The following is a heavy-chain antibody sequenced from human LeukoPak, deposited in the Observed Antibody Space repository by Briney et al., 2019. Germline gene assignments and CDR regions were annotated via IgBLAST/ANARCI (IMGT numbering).Heavy chain of an antibody. Sequence: PGRSLRLSCAASGFTFSSYAMHWVRQAPGKGLEWVAVISYDGSNKYYADSVKGRFTISRDNSKNTLYLQMNSLRAEDTAVYYCARDLHSIFDYWGQGTLVTVSS. CDR1: GFTFSSYA. V-gene: IGHV3-30-3*01. J-gene: IGHJ4*02. CDR2: ISYDGSNK. D-gene: IGHD4-11*01. CDR3: ARDLHSIFDY.